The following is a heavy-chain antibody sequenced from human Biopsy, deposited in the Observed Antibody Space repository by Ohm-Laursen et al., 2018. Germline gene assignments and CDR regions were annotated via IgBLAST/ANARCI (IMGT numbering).Heavy chain of an antibody. CDR2: ISNRGST. J-gene: IGHJ6*02. V-gene: IGHV4-59*01. CDR3: ARATNSTGWPYYYFYGMDV. Sequence: SETLSLTCTVSGGSISSDYWSWIRQPPGKGLEWIGYISNRGSTNYNPSLRGRVTISVDTSKKQFSLKLTSVISADTAVYYCARATNSTGWPYYYFYGMDVWGQGTTVTVSS. D-gene: IGHD2/OR15-2a*01. CDR1: GGSISSDY.